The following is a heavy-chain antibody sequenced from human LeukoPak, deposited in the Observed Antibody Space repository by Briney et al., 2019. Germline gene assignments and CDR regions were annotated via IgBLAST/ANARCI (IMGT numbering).Heavy chain of an antibody. CDR2: ISSSSYI. Sequence: GGSLRLSCAASGFTFSSYAMHWVRQAPGKGLEWVSSISSSSYIYYADSVKGRFTISRDNAKNSLYLQMNSLRAEDTAVYYCARSHDYGDYNFWGQGTLVTVSS. J-gene: IGHJ4*02. CDR3: ARSHDYGDYNF. V-gene: IGHV3-21*01. D-gene: IGHD4-17*01. CDR1: GFTFSSYA.